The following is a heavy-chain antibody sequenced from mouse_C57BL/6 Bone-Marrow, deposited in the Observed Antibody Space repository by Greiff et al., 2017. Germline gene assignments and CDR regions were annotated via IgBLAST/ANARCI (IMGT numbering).Heavy chain of an antibody. CDR3: ARGAGAY. J-gene: IGHJ3*01. CDR2: ISSGSSTI. Sequence: EVQLVESGGGLVKPGGSLKLSCAASGFTFSDYGMHWVRQAPEKGLEWVAYISSGSSTIYYADTVKGRFTISGDNAKNTLFLQMTSLRSEDTALYYCARGAGAYWGQGTLVTVSA. V-gene: IGHV5-17*01. CDR1: GFTFSDYG.